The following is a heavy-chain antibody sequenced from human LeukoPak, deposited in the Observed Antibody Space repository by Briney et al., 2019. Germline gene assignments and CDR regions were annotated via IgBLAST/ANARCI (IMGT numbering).Heavy chain of an antibody. D-gene: IGHD3-10*01. CDR3: ARGITMVRGVPTVFDS. J-gene: IGHJ4*02. CDR2: INHSGST. CDR1: GGSFSGYY. V-gene: IGHV4-34*01. Sequence: SETLSLTCAVYGGSFSGYYWSWIRQPPGKGLEWIGEINHSGSTNYNPSLKSRVTISVDTSKNQFSLKLSSVTAADTAVYYCARGITMVRGVPTVFDSWGQGTLVTVSS.